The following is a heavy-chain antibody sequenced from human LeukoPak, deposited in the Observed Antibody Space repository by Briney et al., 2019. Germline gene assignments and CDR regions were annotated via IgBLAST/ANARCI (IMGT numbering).Heavy chain of an antibody. CDR3: GKDLATSATWELDY. CDR1: GYTFTDYL. D-gene: IGHD6-25*01. CDR2: INANSGGT. Sequence: ASVKVSCKASGYTFTDYLTHWVRQAPGQGLEYMGWINANSGGTNYAQKFQGRVKMTRDTSINTVSMELSRLRSDDTAVYYCGKDLATSATWELDYWGQGTLVTVSS. J-gene: IGHJ4*02. V-gene: IGHV1-2*02.